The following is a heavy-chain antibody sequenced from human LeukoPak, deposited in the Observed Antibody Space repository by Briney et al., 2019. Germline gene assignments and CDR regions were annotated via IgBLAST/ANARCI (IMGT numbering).Heavy chain of an antibody. D-gene: IGHD1-26*01. J-gene: IGHJ5*02. CDR2: IYHSGSI. CDR1: GGSLSSSY. V-gene: IGHV4-59*12. Sequence: SETLSLTCTVSGGSLSSSYWSWLRQPPGKGLEWIGYIYHSGSINYNPSLKSRVTMSVDTSKNQFSLKLSSVTAADTAVYYCARSAGGGSYYSFDPWGQGTLVTVSS. CDR3: ARSAGGGSYYSFDP.